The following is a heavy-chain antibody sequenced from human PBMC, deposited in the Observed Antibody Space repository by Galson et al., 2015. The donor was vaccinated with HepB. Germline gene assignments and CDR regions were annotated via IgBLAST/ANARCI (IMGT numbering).Heavy chain of an antibody. CDR3: TRVPLGVVPQSANWFDP. CDR1: GFTFSNYW. Sequence: SLRLSCAASGFTFSNYWMHWVRQTPGKGLVWVSRINSDGSTTTYADSVKGRFTISRDNAKNTLYLQMNILRAEDTAVYYCTRVPLGVVPQSANWFDPWGQGTLVTVSS. J-gene: IGHJ5*02. D-gene: IGHD3-3*01. V-gene: IGHV3-74*01. CDR2: INSDGSTT.